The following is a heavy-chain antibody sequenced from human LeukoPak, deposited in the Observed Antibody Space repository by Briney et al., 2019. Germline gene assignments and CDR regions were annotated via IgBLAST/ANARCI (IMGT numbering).Heavy chain of an antibody. CDR3: ARGGFVVAPPLAV. CDR1: EYAFTGYY. D-gene: IGHD3-3*01. V-gene: IGHV1-2*02. Sequence: ASVKVSCKASEYAFTGYYLYWVRQAPGQGLEWMGCINPGSGGTNYAQKFQDRVTMTRDMYISTAYMELSSLRYDDTAVYYCARGGFVVAPPLAVWGQGTTVTVSS. J-gene: IGHJ6*02. CDR2: INPGSGGT.